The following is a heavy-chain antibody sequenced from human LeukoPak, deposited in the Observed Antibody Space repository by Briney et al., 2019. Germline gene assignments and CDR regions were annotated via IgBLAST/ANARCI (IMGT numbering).Heavy chain of an antibody. CDR1: GGSISSYY. CDR3: ATLGNYYYESSGTGDY. Sequence: SETLSLTCTVSGGSISSYYWSWIRQPPGKGLEWIGYIYYSGSTNYNPSLKSRVTISVDTSKNQFSLKLSSVTAADTAVYYCATLGNYYYESSGTGDYWGQGTLVTVSS. V-gene: IGHV4-59*01. J-gene: IGHJ4*02. CDR2: IYYSGST. D-gene: IGHD3-22*01.